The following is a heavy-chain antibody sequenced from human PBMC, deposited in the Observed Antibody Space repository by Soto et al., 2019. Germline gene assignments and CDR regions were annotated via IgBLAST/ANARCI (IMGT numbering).Heavy chain of an antibody. J-gene: IGHJ4*02. V-gene: IGHV3-48*03. Sequence: EVQLVESGGGLVQPGGSLRLSCAASGFTFSRFELYWVRQAPGKGLEWISYISSSGSTAYYASSVEGRFTISRDNANNSVYLQMDSLRAEDTAVYYCTRAAWFPYLSFYWGQGALVTVSS. D-gene: IGHD3-10*01. CDR3: TRAAWFPYLSFY. CDR2: ISSSGSTA. CDR1: GFTFSRFE.